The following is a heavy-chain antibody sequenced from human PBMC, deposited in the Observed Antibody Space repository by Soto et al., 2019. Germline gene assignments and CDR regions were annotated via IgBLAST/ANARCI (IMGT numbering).Heavy chain of an antibody. CDR3: ARDGHDSVDLVY. V-gene: IGHV3-74*01. D-gene: IGHD3-3*01. CDR2: LNSDGSDT. Sequence: EVQLVESGGGLVQPGGSLRLSCAASGFTFSSYWMHWVRQAPGKGLLWVSRLNSDGSDTSYADSVKGRFTISRDNAKNTLYLQMSSLRAEDTAVYYCARDGHDSVDLVYWGQGTLVTVSS. CDR1: GFTFSSYW. J-gene: IGHJ4*02.